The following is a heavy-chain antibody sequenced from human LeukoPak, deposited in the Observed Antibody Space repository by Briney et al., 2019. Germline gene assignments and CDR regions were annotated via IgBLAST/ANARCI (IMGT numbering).Heavy chain of an antibody. CDR2: ISNSGRT. D-gene: IGHD1-26*01. CDR3: AKESPYAVGGTGRVYYFDS. J-gene: IGHJ4*02. Sequence: GGSLRLSCTASGFTFSSFAISWVRQAPGKGPEWVSAISNSGRTYYTDSVKGRFTISRDNSKNTVHLQMNSLGVEDTAVYYCAKESPYAVGGTGRVYYFDSWGQGALVTVSS. CDR1: GFTFSSFA. V-gene: IGHV3-23*01.